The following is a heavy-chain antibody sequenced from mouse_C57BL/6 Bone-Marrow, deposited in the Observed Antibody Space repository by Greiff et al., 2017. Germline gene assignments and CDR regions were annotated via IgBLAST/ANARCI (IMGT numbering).Heavy chain of an antibody. CDR2: IVPETGGT. CDR1: GYPFTDYE. Sequence: VQLQESGAELVRPGASLTLSCKPSGYPFTDYEMHWVKQTPVHGLEWIGAIVPETGGTAYNQKFKGKAILTADKSSSTAYMELRSLTSEDSAVYYCTRKRSEDYWGQGTSVTVSS. CDR3: TRKRSEDY. V-gene: IGHV1-15*01. J-gene: IGHJ4*01. D-gene: IGHD1-1*01.